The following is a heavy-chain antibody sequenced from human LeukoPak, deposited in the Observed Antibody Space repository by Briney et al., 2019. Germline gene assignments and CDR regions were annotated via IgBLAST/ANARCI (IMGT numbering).Heavy chain of an antibody. V-gene: IGHV3-23*01. Sequence: PGGSLRLSCAASGFTFSSYAMSWVRQAPGKGLEWVSAISGSGGTTYYADSLKGRFTISRDNSKNTLSLQMNSLTAEDTAVYYCATAFRTTIFGGGYWGQGTLVTVSS. J-gene: IGHJ4*02. CDR1: GFTFSSYA. D-gene: IGHD3-3*01. CDR3: ATAFRTTIFGGGY. CDR2: ISGSGGTT.